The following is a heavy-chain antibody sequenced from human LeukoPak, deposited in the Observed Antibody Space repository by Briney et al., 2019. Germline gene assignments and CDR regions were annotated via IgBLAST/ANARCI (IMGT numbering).Heavy chain of an antibody. J-gene: IGHJ3*02. V-gene: IGHV4-39*01. CDR3: ARAKRWENDAFDI. Sequence: PSETLSLTCTVSDGSISSSSYYWGWIRQPPGKGLEWIGTIYYSGTTYYNPSLKSRVTISVDTSKNQFSLNLISVTAADTAVYYCARAKRWENDAFDIWGQGTLVTVAS. CDR1: DGSISSSSYY. CDR2: IYYSGTT. D-gene: IGHD1-26*01.